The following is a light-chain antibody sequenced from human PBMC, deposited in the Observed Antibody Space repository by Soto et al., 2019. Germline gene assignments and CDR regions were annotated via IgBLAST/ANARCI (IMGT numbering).Light chain of an antibody. Sequence: DIQMTQSPSSLSASVGGRITITCRATQTIRTSLNWYQQVPGQAPKLLIHDASRLQSGVPSRFSGSGSGTDFTLTIANLQPEDLDTYYCQQTFNPPRAFGQGTRVEI. CDR3: QQTFNPPRA. J-gene: IGKJ1*01. CDR1: QTIRTS. CDR2: DAS. V-gene: IGKV1-39*01.